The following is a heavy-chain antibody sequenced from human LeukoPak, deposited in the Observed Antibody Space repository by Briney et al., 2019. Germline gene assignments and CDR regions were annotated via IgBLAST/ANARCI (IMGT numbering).Heavy chain of an antibody. J-gene: IGHJ4*02. CDR1: GRSITSYY. CDR3: ARGGIAAAALVHLDY. V-gene: IGHV4-59*07. CDR2: IYYSGST. Sequence: SDTLSLTCSVSGRSITSYYWSWIRQPPPKGLDWIGYIYYSGSTNYNPSLKSRVTIAVHTSKNQLSLKLSSVTAADTAVYYCARGGIAAAALVHLDYWGQGTLVTVSS. D-gene: IGHD6-13*01.